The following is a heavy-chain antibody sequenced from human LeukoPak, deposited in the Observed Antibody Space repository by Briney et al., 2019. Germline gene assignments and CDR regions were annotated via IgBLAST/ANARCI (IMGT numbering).Heavy chain of an antibody. D-gene: IGHD2-2*02. V-gene: IGHV1-8*01. CDR3: ARTARYCSSTSCHINFDY. Sequence: ASVKVSCKASGYTFTSYDINWVRQATGQGLEWMGWTNPNSGNTGYAQKFQGRVTMTRNTSISAAYMELSSLRSEDTAVYYCARTARYCSSTSCHINFDYWGQGTLVTVSS. J-gene: IGHJ4*02. CDR1: GYTFTSYD. CDR2: TNPNSGNT.